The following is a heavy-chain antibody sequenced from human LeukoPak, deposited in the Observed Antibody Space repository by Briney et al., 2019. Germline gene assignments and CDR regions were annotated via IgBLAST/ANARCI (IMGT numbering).Heavy chain of an antibody. Sequence: SETLSLTCTVYGGSISSTSYYWGWIRQPPGKGLEWIGSIYYSGNTYDNPTLKSRVTISVDTSKNQFSLKLSSVTAADTAVYYCARHAYYSDSSGFYYFFDYWGQGTLVTVSS. CDR2: IYYSGNT. D-gene: IGHD3-22*01. J-gene: IGHJ4*02. CDR1: GGSISSTSYY. CDR3: ARHAYYSDSSGFYYFFDY. V-gene: IGHV4-39*01.